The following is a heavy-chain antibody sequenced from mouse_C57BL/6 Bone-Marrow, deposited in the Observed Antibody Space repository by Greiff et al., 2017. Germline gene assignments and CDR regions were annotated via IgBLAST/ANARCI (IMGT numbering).Heavy chain of an antibody. D-gene: IGHD1-1*01. Sequence: EVKLMESGGGLVQSGRSLRLSCATSGFTFSDFYMEWVRQAPGKGLEWIAASRNKANDYTTEYSASVKGRFIVSRDTSQSILYLQMNALRAEDTAIYYCARVSSRAYAMDYWGQGTSVTVSS. CDR3: ARVSSRAYAMDY. V-gene: IGHV7-1*01. J-gene: IGHJ4*01. CDR1: GFTFSDFY. CDR2: SRNKANDYTT.